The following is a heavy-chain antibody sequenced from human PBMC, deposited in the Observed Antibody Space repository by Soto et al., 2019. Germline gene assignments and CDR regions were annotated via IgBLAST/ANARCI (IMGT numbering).Heavy chain of an antibody. CDR1: GLSLSTSGVG. J-gene: IGHJ4*02. V-gene: IGHV2-5*02. D-gene: IGHD1-26*01. CDR3: EHRNTQYTWSYVIFEY. Sequence: GSGPTPVTHTQPLTLTCSFLGLSLSTSGVGVGWIRHPPGKALEWRAIIYWDEDRRYHPSMKSRIAITQHTSKNPVVLKMSNMGHVDTDTYYCEHRNTQYTWSYVIFEYWGQGTLVTVYS. CDR2: IYWDEDR.